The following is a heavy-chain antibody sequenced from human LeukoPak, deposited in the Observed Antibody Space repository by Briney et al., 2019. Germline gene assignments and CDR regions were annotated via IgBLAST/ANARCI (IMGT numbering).Heavy chain of an antibody. CDR2: IWYDGSNK. CDR3: ARGRHYSYGFDY. V-gene: IGHV3-33*01. J-gene: IGHJ4*02. CDR1: GFTFSSYG. Sequence: GGSLRLSCAASGFTFSSYGMHWVRQAPGKGLEWVAVIWYDGSNKYYADSVKGRFTISRDNAKNSLYLQMNSLRAEDTAVYYCARGRHYSYGFDYWGQGTLVTVSS. D-gene: IGHD5-18*01.